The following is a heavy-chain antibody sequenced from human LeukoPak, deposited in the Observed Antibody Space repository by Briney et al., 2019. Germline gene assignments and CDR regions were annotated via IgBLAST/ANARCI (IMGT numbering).Heavy chain of an antibody. CDR2: IHYTGAT. D-gene: IGHD3-9*01. Sequence: SETLSLTCAVSGGSITGYYWSWIRQTPGRGLEWVGEIHYTGATSYNPSLKSRATISTDTSKNQFSLRLSSVTAADTAVYYCARGNILTGYCFDFWGQGALVTVSS. V-gene: IGHV4-34*01. CDR1: GGSITGYY. J-gene: IGHJ4*02. CDR3: ARGNILTGYCFDF.